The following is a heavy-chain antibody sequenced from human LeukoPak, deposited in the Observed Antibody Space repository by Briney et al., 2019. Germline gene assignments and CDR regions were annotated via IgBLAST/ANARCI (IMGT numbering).Heavy chain of an antibody. V-gene: IGHV1-2*02. CDR3: ARSRGYCSGGSCYSYYYYGMDV. J-gene: IGHJ6*02. CDR2: INPNSGGT. Sequence: ASVKVSCKASGYTFTGYYMHWVRQAPGQGLEWMGWINPNSGGTNYAQKFQGRVTMTRDTSISTAYMELSRLRSDDTAVHYCARSRGYCSGGSCYSYYYYGMDVWGQGTTVTVSS. D-gene: IGHD2-15*01. CDR1: GYTFTGYY.